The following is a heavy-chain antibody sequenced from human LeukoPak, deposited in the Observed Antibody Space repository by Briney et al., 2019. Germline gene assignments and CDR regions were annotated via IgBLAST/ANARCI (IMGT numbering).Heavy chain of an antibody. CDR1: GFTFNSYG. J-gene: IGHJ4*02. V-gene: IGHV3-23*01. D-gene: IGHD6-13*01. Sequence: GGTLRLSCAASGFTFNSYGMSWVRQAPGKGLEWVSAISGSGGSTYYADSVKGRFTISRDNSKNTLYLQMNSLRAEDTAVYYCAKVYSSWYSPFDYWGQGTLVTVSS. CDR2: ISGSGGST. CDR3: AKVYSSWYSPFDY.